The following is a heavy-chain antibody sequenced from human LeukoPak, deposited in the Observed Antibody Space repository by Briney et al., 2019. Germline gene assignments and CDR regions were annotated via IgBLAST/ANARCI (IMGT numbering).Heavy chain of an antibody. CDR2: IKEDGREK. Sequence: GGSLRLSCATSGFTFSSSWMSWVRQAPGKGLECVANIKEDGREKYYVDSVKGRFTISRDNAKNSLYLQMSSLRAEDTAVYYCTKETAPDYGDYDPWGQGTLVTVSS. CDR1: GFTFSSSW. CDR3: TKETAPDYGDYDP. D-gene: IGHD4-17*01. J-gene: IGHJ5*02. V-gene: IGHV3-7*03.